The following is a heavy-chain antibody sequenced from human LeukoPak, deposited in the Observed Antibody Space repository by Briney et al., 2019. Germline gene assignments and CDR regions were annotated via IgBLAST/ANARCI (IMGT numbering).Heavy chain of an antibody. CDR3: ARDRALYDSRRGYYYTEDDY. Sequence: GGSLRLSCAASGFTFSSYWMSWVRQAPGKGLEWVANMNPDGSEKYFLDSVKGRFSISRDNAKSSLYLQTNSLRGDDTAVYYCARDRALYDSRRGYYYTEDDYWGQGTLVTVSS. D-gene: IGHD3-22*01. CDR1: GFTFSSYW. V-gene: IGHV3-7*01. J-gene: IGHJ4*02. CDR2: MNPDGSEK.